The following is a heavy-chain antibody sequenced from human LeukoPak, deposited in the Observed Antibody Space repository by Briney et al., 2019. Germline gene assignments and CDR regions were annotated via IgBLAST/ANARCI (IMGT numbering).Heavy chain of an antibody. V-gene: IGHV3-30*02. J-gene: IGHJ4*02. CDR2: IRYDGSNK. CDR3: AKEAARYYDYVWGSYRYSYFDY. Sequence: PGGSLRLSCAASGFTFSGSAMHWVRQAPGKGLEWVAFIRYDGSNKYYADSVKGRFTISRDNSKNTLYLQMNSLRAEDTAVYYCAKEAARYYDYVWGSYRYSYFDYWGQGTPVTVSS. D-gene: IGHD3-16*02. CDR1: GFTFSGSA.